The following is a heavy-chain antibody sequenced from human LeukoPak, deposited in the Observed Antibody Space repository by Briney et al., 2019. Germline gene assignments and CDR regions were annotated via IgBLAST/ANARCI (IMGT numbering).Heavy chain of an antibody. CDR1: GFTFSSYA. J-gene: IGHJ4*02. CDR2: ISYDGRNK. D-gene: IGHD5-24*01. Sequence: GTSLRLSCAASGFTFSSYAMGYVSHAPSKGLEWVAVISYDGRNKYYADFVKGRFTLSRDHSKNTLYLQMNSLRAEDTAVYYCARGGGLRPYYFDYWGQGTLVTVSS. CDR3: ARGGGLRPYYFDY. V-gene: IGHV3-30*04.